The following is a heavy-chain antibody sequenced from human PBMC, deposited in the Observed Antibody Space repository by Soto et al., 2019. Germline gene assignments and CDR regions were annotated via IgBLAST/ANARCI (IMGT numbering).Heavy chain of an antibody. D-gene: IGHD3-22*01. CDR3: ARIRRYYDSSGYSRGGWFDP. CDR1: GFSLSTSGKC. CDR2: IDWDDDK. V-gene: IGHV2-70*01. Sequence: SVPTLVNPTQTLTLSCTFSGFSLSTSGKCVSWIRQPPGKALEWLALIDWDDDKYYSTSLKTRLTISKDTSKNQVVLTMTNMDPVDTATYYCARIRRYYDSSGYSRGGWFDPWGQGTLVTVSS. J-gene: IGHJ5*02.